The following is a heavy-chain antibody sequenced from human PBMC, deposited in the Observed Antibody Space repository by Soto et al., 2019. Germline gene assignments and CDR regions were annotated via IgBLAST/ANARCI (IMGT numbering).Heavy chain of an antibody. J-gene: IGHJ6*02. CDR2: INYVSDSI. Sequence: WGSLRLSCVASGFYFTSNSMACFRQSPLKGLEWVSSINYVSDSIYYAGSVKGRFTISRDNSKNTLYMQMRSLRVDDTAIYYCVKSDARGLRYYGMEVWGQGTTVTVSS. D-gene: IGHD2-15*01. CDR1: GFYFTSNS. V-gene: IGHV3-23*01. CDR3: VKSDARGLRYYGMEV.